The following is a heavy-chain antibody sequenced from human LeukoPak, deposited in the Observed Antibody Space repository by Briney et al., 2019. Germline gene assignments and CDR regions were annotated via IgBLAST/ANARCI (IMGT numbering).Heavy chain of an antibody. J-gene: IGHJ3*02. V-gene: IGHV3-11*04. D-gene: IGHD3-16*01. CDR1: GFTFSDYY. CDR3: ARNGLFGPMRGLGAFDI. CDR2: ISSSGSTI. Sequence: PGGSLRLSCAASGFTFSDYYMGWIRQAPGKGLEWVSYISSSGSTIYYADSVKGRFTISRDNAKNSLYLQMNSLRAEDTAVYYCARNGLFGPMRGLGAFDIWGQGTMVTVSS.